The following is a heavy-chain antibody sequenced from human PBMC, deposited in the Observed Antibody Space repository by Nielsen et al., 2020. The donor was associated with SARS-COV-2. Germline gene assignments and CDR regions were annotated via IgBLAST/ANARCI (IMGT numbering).Heavy chain of an antibody. V-gene: IGHV4-31*03. Sequence: LRLSCTVSGGSISSGGYYWSWIRQHPGKGLEWIGYIYYSGSTYYNPSLKSRVTISVDTSKNQFSLKLSSVTAADTAVYYCASTNPGIAAAGSLGNFDYWGQGTLVTVSS. D-gene: IGHD6-13*01. CDR2: IYYSGST. CDR1: GGSISSGGYY. CDR3: ASTNPGIAAAGSLGNFDY. J-gene: IGHJ4*02.